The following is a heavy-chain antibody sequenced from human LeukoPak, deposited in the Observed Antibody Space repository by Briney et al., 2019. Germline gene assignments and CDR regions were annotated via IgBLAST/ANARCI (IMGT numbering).Heavy chain of an antibody. CDR1: GYSLSSGYY. V-gene: IGHV4-38-2*02. J-gene: IGHJ4*02. D-gene: IGHD3-16*01. CDR2: IFHSGST. Sequence: SETLSLTCSVSGYSLSSGYYWAWIRQPPGKGLEWIGTIFHSGSTYSNPSLKSRVTISLDTSKNQFSLKLSSVTAADTAVYYCARHGLYTGSGFDYWGQGTLVTVSS. CDR3: ARHGLYTGSGFDY.